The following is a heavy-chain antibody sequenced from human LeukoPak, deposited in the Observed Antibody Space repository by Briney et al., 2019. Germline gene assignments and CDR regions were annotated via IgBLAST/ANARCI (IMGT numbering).Heavy chain of an antibody. Sequence: GGSLGLSCAASGFTFSSYDMSWVRQAPGKGLEWVSAISGSGGSTYYADSVKGRFTISRDNSKNTLYLQMNSLRAEDTAVYYCANSYDSSGYYWDPFDYWGQGTLVTVSS. V-gene: IGHV3-23*01. J-gene: IGHJ4*02. CDR2: ISGSGGST. D-gene: IGHD3-22*01. CDR1: GFTFSSYD. CDR3: ANSYDSSGYYWDPFDY.